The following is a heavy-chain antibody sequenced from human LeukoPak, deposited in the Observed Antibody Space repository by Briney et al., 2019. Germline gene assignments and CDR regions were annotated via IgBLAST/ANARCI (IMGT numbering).Heavy chain of an antibody. D-gene: IGHD5-24*01. V-gene: IGHV3-53*01. CDR2: IYSNDNT. CDR1: GFTVSTNY. CDR3: ARDFGRDGTHMDV. Sequence: GGSLRLSCVVSGFTVSTNYMSWVRQAPGKGLEWVSVIYSNDNTYYADSVKGRFTISRDNSKNTLYLQMNGLRADDTAVYYCARDFGRDGTHMDVWGQGTTVTVS. J-gene: IGHJ6*02.